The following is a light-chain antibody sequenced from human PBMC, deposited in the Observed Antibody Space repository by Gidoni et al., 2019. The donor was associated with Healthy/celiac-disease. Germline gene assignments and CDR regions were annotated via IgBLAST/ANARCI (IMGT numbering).Light chain of an antibody. CDR3: QQSYSTLMYT. Sequence: DIQMTKPPSSLSASVGDRVTITCRASQSISSYLNWYQQKPGKAPKLLIYAASSLQSGVPSRFSGSGSGTDFTLTISSLQPEDFATYYCQQSYSTLMYTFGQGTKLEIK. CDR2: AAS. J-gene: IGKJ2*01. CDR1: QSISSY. V-gene: IGKV1-39*01.